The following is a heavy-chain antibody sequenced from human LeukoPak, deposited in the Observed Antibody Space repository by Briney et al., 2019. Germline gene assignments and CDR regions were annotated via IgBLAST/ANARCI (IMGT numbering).Heavy chain of an antibody. J-gene: IGHJ5*02. Sequence: ASVKVSCKASGYTCTSYYMHWVRQAPGQGLEWMGIINPSGGSTSYAQKFQGRVTMSRDTSTSTVYMELSSLRSEDTAVYYCARDGRVAGTGEKWFDPWGQGTLVTVSS. CDR2: INPSGGST. CDR3: ARDGRVAGTGEKWFDP. D-gene: IGHD6-19*01. CDR1: GYTCTSYY. V-gene: IGHV1-46*01.